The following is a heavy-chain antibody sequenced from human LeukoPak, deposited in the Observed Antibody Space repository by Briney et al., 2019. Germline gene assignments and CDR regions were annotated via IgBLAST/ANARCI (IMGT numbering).Heavy chain of an antibody. V-gene: IGHV1-69*06. CDR2: IIPIFGTA. J-gene: IGHJ4*02. D-gene: IGHD3-10*01. CDR3: ARTYGSGSYRPFDY. Sequence: SVKVSCKASGYTFTSYYMHWVRQAPGQGLEWMGGIIPIFGTANYAQKFQGRVTITADKSTSTAYMELSSLRSEDTAVYYCARTYGSGSYRPFDYWGQGTLVTVSS. CDR1: GYTFTSYY.